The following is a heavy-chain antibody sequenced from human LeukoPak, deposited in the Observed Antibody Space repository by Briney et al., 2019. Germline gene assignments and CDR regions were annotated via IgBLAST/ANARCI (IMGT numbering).Heavy chain of an antibody. CDR2: IIPIFGTA. CDR3: AREGFFGSGSYPPTGQDAFDI. Sequence: SVKVSCKASGGTFSNYAISWVRQAPGQGLEWMGGIIPIFGTANYAQKFRGRVTITADKSTRTAYMELSSLRSEDTAVYYCAREGFFGSGSYPPTGQDAFDIWGQGTMVTVSS. V-gene: IGHV1-69*06. D-gene: IGHD3-10*01. CDR1: GGTFSNYA. J-gene: IGHJ3*02.